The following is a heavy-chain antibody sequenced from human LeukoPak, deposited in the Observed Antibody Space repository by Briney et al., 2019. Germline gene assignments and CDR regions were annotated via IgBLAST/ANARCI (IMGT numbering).Heavy chain of an antibody. J-gene: IGHJ4*02. CDR2: ISSSSSYI. CDR1: GFTFSSYS. D-gene: IGHD6-19*01. CDR3: AKAKYSSGWYYFDY. Sequence: GGSLRLSCAASGFTFSSYSMNWVRQAPGKGLEWVSSISSSSSYIYYADSVKGRFTISRDNSKNTLYLQMNSLRAEDTAVYYCAKAKYSSGWYYFDYWGQGALVTVSS. V-gene: IGHV3-21*04.